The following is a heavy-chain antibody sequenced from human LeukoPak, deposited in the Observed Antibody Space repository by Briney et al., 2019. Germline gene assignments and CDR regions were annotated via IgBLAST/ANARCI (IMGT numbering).Heavy chain of an antibody. J-gene: IGHJ4*02. CDR2: IYHSGST. CDR3: ARGVESKYYFDY. Sequence: PSETLSLTCVVSSGSISSSNWWSWIRQPPGKGLEWIGYIYHSGSTYYNPSLKSRVTISVDRSKNQFSLKLSSVTAADTAVYYCARGVESKYYFDYWGQGTLVTVSS. D-gene: IGHD5/OR15-5a*01. V-gene: IGHV4/OR15-8*01. CDR1: SGSISSSNW.